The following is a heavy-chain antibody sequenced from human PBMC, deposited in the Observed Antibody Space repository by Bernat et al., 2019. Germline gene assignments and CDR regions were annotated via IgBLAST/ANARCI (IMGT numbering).Heavy chain of an antibody. J-gene: IGHJ4*02. Sequence: QVQLVQSGSEVKKPGASVKVSCKASGYTFTGYYMHWVRQAPGQGLEWMGRINPNSGGTNYAQKFQGRVTMTRDTSISTAYMDLSSLISEDTAVYYCARGGYYYDSSGYYYYFDYWGQGTLVTVSS. V-gene: IGHV1-2*06. CDR3: ARGGYYYDSSGYYYYFDY. CDR1: GYTFTGYY. CDR2: INPNSGGT. D-gene: IGHD3-22*01.